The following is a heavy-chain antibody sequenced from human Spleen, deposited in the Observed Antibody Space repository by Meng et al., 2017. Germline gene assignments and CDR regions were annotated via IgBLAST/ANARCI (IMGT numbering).Heavy chain of an antibody. CDR1: GFTFSSYA. CDR3: ANRIAVAGWSYYFDY. J-gene: IGHJ4*02. Sequence: GESLKISCAASGFTFSSYAMSWVRQAPGKGLEWVSAISGSGGSTYYADSVKGRFTISRDNSKNTLYLQMNSLRAEDTAVYYCANRIAVAGWSYYFDYWGQGTLVTVSS. CDR2: ISGSGGST. D-gene: IGHD6-19*01. V-gene: IGHV3-23*01.